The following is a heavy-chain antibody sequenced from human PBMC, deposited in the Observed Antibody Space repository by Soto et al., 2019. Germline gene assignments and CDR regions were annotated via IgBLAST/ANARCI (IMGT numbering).Heavy chain of an antibody. Sequence: SETLSLTCTVSGGSISSYYWSWIRQPPGKGLEWIGYIYYSGSTNYNPSLKSRVTISVDTSKNQFSLKLSSVTAADTAVYYCARAPYCSSTSCYRGRPGAFNIWGQGTMVTVSS. CDR1: GGSISSYY. J-gene: IGHJ3*02. CDR3: ARAPYCSSTSCYRGRPGAFNI. D-gene: IGHD2-2*01. V-gene: IGHV4-59*01. CDR2: IYYSGST.